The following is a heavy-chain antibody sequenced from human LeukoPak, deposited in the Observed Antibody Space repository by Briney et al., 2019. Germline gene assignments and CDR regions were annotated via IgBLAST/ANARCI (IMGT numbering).Heavy chain of an antibody. V-gene: IGHV4-34*01. CDR2: INHSGST. J-gene: IGHJ3*02. CDR1: GGSFSGYY. D-gene: IGHD3-9*01. CDR3: ARWVRYFDWLPYDAFDI. Sequence: SETLSLTCAVYGGSFSGYYWSWIRQPPGKGLEWIGEINHSGSTNYNPSLKSRVTISVDTSKNQFSLKLSSVTAADTAVYYCARWVRYFDWLPYDAFDIWGQGTTVTVSS.